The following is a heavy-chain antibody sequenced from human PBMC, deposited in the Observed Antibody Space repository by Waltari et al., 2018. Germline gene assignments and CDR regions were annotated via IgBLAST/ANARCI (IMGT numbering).Heavy chain of an antibody. CDR3: ARDPAFGAFDF. V-gene: IGHV3-7*01. Sequence: EVQLLESGGGLVQPGGSLRLSCAASGFSFSGSWMTWVRKAPGEGLEWVAEINPDGSGEYYVDSVNGRFTISRENTKNSLYLQMNILRPDDTAVYFCARDPAFGAFDFWGQGTVVTVSS. CDR1: GFSFSGSW. J-gene: IGHJ3*01. CDR2: INPDGSGE. D-gene: IGHD3-10*01.